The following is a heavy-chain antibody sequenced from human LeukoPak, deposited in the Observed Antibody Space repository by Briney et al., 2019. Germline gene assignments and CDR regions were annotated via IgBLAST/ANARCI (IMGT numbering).Heavy chain of an antibody. CDR3: ARRESRGRFVGY. J-gene: IGHJ4*02. V-gene: IGHV1-2*02. Sequence: ASVKVSCKASGYTFTGYYMHWVRQAPGQGLEWMGWINPNSGGTNYARKFQGRVTMTRDTSISTAYMERSRLRSDDTAVYYCARRESRGRFVGYWGQGTLVTVSS. CDR1: GYTFTGYY. CDR2: INPNSGGT. D-gene: IGHD3-22*01.